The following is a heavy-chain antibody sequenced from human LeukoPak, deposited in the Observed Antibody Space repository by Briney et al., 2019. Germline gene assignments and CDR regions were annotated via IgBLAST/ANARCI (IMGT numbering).Heavy chain of an antibody. D-gene: IGHD3-22*01. CDR1: GFTVSSNY. J-gene: IGHJ4*02. CDR3: AKDYGERYYDSSASFDY. V-gene: IGHV3-53*01. CDR2: IYSGGST. Sequence: GGSLRLSCAASGFTVSSNYMSWVRQAPGKGLEWVSVIYSGGSTYYADSVKGRFTISRDNSKNTLYLQMNSLRAEDTAVYHCAKDYGERYYDSSASFDYWGQGTLVTVSS.